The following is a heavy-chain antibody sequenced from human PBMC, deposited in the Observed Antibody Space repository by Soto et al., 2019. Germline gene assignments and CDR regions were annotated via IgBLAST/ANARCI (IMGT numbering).Heavy chain of an antibody. D-gene: IGHD3-10*01. CDR1: GYTFTTYG. J-gene: IGHJ4*02. CDR3: ARFSDSGTHSHDY. V-gene: IGHV1-18*01. CDR2: TSAYNGNT. Sequence: ASVKVSCKASGYTFTTYGISWVRQAPGQGLEWMGSTSAYNGNTNYAQNRHGRVTMTTDTPTSPAYMELRPLRSDEKAVYYCARFSDSGTHSHDYWRPSTLV.